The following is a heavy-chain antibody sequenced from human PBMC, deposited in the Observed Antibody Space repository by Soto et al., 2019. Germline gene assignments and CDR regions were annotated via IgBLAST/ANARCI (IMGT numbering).Heavy chain of an antibody. J-gene: IGHJ5*02. CDR2: INHSGST. D-gene: IGHD3-3*01. CDR3: ARRRTIFGVVIRGNWFDP. Sequence: SETLSLTGAVYGGSFSGYYWSWIRQPPGKGLEWIGEINHSGSTNYNPSLKSRVTISVDTSKNQFSLKLSSVTAADTAVYYCARRRTIFGVVIRGNWFDPWGQGTLVTVSS. V-gene: IGHV4-34*01. CDR1: GGSFSGYY.